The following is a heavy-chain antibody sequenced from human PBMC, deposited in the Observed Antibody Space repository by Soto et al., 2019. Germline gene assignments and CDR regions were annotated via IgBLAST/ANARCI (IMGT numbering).Heavy chain of an antibody. V-gene: IGHV1-69*13. CDR2: IIPFSGTV. J-gene: IGHJ6*02. CDR3: ARGSYDSYAGFFGMDV. Sequence: SVKVSCKASGGTFSSYAISWVRQAPGQGPEWMGGIIPFSGTVTYTQRFQGRLTLTADEPTKTAYMELSSLRSEDTAVYYCARGSYDSYAGFFGMDVWGQGTKVTVSS. CDR1: GGTFSSYA. D-gene: IGHD3-10*01.